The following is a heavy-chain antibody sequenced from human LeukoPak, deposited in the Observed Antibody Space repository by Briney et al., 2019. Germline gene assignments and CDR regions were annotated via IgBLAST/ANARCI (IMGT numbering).Heavy chain of an antibody. Sequence: KTGGSLRLSCAASGFTFSDYYMSWIRQAPGKGLEWVSYISSSGSTIYYADSVKGRFTISRDNAKNSLYLQMNSLRAEDTAVYYCARDVPPTYYDFWSGYYTGYYYYYGMDVWGQGTTVTVSS. CDR3: ARDVPPTYYDFWSGYYTGYYYYYGMDV. J-gene: IGHJ6*02. V-gene: IGHV3-11*04. D-gene: IGHD3-3*01. CDR1: GFTFSDYY. CDR2: ISSSGSTI.